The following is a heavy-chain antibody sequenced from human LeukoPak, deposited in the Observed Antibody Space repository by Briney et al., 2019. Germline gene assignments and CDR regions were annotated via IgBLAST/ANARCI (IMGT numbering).Heavy chain of an antibody. J-gene: IGHJ6*02. D-gene: IGHD2-2*01. V-gene: IGHV3-30*18. CDR3: AKSRDALYQLPHTANGMDV. Sequence: PGRSLRLSCAASGFTFDDYAMHWVRQAPGKGLEWVAVISYDGSNKYYADSVKGRFTISRDNSKNTLYLQMNSLRAEDTAVYYCAKSRDALYQLPHTANGMDVWGQGTTVTVSS. CDR2: ISYDGSNK. CDR1: GFTFDDYA.